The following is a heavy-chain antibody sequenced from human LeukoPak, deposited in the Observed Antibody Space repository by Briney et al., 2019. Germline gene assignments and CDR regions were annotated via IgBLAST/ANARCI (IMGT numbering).Heavy chain of an antibody. J-gene: IGHJ5*02. Sequence: GGSLRLSCAASGFSFSDYYMSWIRQAPGKGLEWVSYISGSSSYTDYADSVKGRFTISRDNAKNSLYLQMNSLRVEDTAVYYCARTLVAAPGSKGGPWGQGTLVTVSS. CDR2: ISGSSSYT. CDR3: ARTLVAAPGSKGGP. V-gene: IGHV3-11*03. CDR1: GFSFSDYY. D-gene: IGHD6-13*01.